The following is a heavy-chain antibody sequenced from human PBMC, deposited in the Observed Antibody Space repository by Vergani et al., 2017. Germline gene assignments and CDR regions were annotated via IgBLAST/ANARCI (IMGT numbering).Heavy chain of an antibody. CDR2: ISGSGGST. CDR3: AKANPRNSGYDYLYCYHAMDV. J-gene: IGHJ6*02. Sequence: EVQLLESGGDLVQPGGSLRLSCAASGFTFNHYAMNWVRQAPGKGLEWVSGISGSGGSTYYAGSVKGRFTISRDSSKNTLYLQMNSLSAGDTAVYYCAKANPRNSGYDYLYCYHAMDVWCQGGTVIVAS. CDR1: GFTFNHYA. V-gene: IGHV3-23*01. D-gene: IGHD5-12*01.